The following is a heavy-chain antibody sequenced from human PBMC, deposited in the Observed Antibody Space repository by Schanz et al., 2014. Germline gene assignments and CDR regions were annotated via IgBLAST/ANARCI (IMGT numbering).Heavy chain of an antibody. CDR2: ISDSGDST. Sequence: VQLLESGGGLVRPGGSLRLACAASGFTFSDYYMTWIRQAPGKGLEWVSDISDSGDSTHYADSVKGRFTISRDNAKNALVLQMNSLSAEDTAVYYCAKVAPAATYLDSWGLGTLVTVSS. CDR1: GFTFSDYY. D-gene: IGHD2-2*01. V-gene: IGHV3-11*01. CDR3: AKVAPAATYLDS. J-gene: IGHJ4*02.